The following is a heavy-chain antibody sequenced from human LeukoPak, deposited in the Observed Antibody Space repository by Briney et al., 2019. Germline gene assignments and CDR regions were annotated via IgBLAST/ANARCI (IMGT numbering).Heavy chain of an antibody. V-gene: IGHV1-18*04. D-gene: IGHD1-1*01. J-gene: IGHJ4*02. CDR3: ARGPPRLERRSYFDY. CDR2: ISAYNGNT. CDR1: GYTFTGYY. Sequence: ASVKVSCKASGYTFTGYYMHWVRQAPGQGLEWMGWISAYNGNTNYAQKLQGRVTMTTDTSTGTAYMELRSLRSDDTAVYYCARGPPRLERRSYFDYWGQGTLVTVSS.